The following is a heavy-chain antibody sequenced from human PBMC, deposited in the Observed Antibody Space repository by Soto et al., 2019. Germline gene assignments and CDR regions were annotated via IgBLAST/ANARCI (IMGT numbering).Heavy chain of an antibody. Sequence: QVQLVESGGGVVQPGRSLRLSCAASGFTFSSYAMHWVRHAPGKGLEWVAVISYDGSNKYYADSVKGRFTISRDNSKNTLYLQMNSLRAEDTAVYYCARVRNSSVGRDWYFDLWGRGTLVTVSS. CDR3: ARVRNSSVGRDWYFDL. CDR1: GFTFSSYA. D-gene: IGHD3-10*01. CDR2: ISYDGSNK. V-gene: IGHV3-30-3*01. J-gene: IGHJ2*01.